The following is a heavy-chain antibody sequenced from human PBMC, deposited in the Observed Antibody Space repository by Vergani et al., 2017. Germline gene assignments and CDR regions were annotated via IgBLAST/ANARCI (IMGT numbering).Heavy chain of an antibody. D-gene: IGHD2-15*01. CDR2: INPSGGST. Sequence: QVQLVQSGAEVKKPGASVKVSCKASGYTFTSYYMHWVRQAPGQGLEWMGIINPSGGSTSYAQKFQAWVTMTRDTSISTAYMELSRLSSDDTAVYYCARGYCSGINCYYYYYYGMDVWGQGTTVTVYS. CDR1: GYTFTSYY. CDR3: ARGYCSGINCYYYYYYGMDV. V-gene: IGHV1-46*01. J-gene: IGHJ6*02.